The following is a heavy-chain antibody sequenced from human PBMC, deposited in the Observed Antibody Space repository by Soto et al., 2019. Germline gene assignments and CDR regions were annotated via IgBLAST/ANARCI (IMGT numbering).Heavy chain of an antibody. Sequence: EVQLVESGGGLVQPGGSLRLSCAVSVYPFSRHWFHWVRQAPGQGPVGVSRISPDGTVTDYADFVEGRFTISRDNAQNTLYLQMSSLRAEDTAVYYCARPRSMSSSGFDIWGQGTMVIVSS. V-gene: IGHV3-74*01. D-gene: IGHD1-26*01. J-gene: IGHJ3*02. CDR1: VYPFSRHW. CDR2: ISPDGTVT. CDR3: ARPRSMSSSGFDI.